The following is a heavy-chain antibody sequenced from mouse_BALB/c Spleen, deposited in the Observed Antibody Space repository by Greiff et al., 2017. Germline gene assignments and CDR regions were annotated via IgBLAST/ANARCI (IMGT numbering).Heavy chain of an antibody. CDR1: GFTFPDYY. Sequence: DVHLVESAGGLVQPGGSLRLSCATSGFTFPDYYMSWVRQPPEKALEWLGFIRDKANGYTTEYSASVKGRFTISRDNSQIILYLQMNTLRAEDSATYYCENLDGYYGDWFGYWDQGTLVSVS. D-gene: IGHD2-3*01. CDR2: IRDKANGYTT. CDR3: ENLDGYYGDWFGY. J-gene: IGHJ3*01. V-gene: IGHV7-3*02.